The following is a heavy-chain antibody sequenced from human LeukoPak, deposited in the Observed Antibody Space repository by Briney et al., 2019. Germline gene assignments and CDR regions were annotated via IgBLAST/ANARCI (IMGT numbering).Heavy chain of an antibody. CDR2: INASGGST. V-gene: IGHV1-46*03. D-gene: IGHD6-13*01. Sequence: ASVKVSCKASGYTFTSYYMHWVRQAPGQGLERMGIINASGGSTSYAQKFQGRVTMTRDTSTSTVYMELSSLRSEDTAVDYCARLVFGIAASHPFDHWGQGPLVTVSS. CDR3: ARLVFGIAASHPFDH. CDR1: GYTFTSYY. J-gene: IGHJ4*02.